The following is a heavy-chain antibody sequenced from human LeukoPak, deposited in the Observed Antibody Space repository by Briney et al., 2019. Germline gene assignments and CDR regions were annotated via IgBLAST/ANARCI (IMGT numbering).Heavy chain of an antibody. Sequence: GGSLRLSCAASGFIFSRYAMSWVRQAQGKGLEWVSDINDNGGGTFYADSVKGRFTVSRDNSKNTLYMQMNSLRGGDTAVYYCAKKLGSSPGDFFDYWGRGTLVTVSS. J-gene: IGHJ4*02. D-gene: IGHD6-6*01. V-gene: IGHV3-23*01. CDR3: AKKLGSSPGDFFDY. CDR1: GFIFSRYA. CDR2: INDNGGGT.